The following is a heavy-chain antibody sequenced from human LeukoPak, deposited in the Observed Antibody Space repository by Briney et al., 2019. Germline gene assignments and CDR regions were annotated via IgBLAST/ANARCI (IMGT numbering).Heavy chain of an antibody. D-gene: IGHD2-21*02. CDR3: ARLPYCGGDCYPNWFDP. Sequence: GESLKISCKGSGYSFPSYWIGWVRQMPGKGPECMGVIYLGDSDTRYSPSFQGQVTISADKSISTAYLQWSSLKASDTAMYYCARLPYCGGDCYPNWFDPWGQGTLVTVSS. V-gene: IGHV5-51*01. CDR2: IYLGDSDT. J-gene: IGHJ5*02. CDR1: GYSFPSYW.